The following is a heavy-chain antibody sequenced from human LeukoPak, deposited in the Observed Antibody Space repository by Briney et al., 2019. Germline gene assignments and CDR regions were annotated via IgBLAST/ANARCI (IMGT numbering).Heavy chain of an antibody. Sequence: GGSLRLSCAASGFSFSTSLLTWVRQAPGKGLEWLANINGDGVVKNYVDSVRGRFTIYRDNARNSLYLQMNSLRAEDTAVYYCARDASSSWSPTLDYWGQGTLVTVSS. J-gene: IGHJ4*02. CDR1: GFSFSTSL. D-gene: IGHD6-13*01. CDR2: INGDGVVK. CDR3: ARDASSSWSPTLDY. V-gene: IGHV3-7*01.